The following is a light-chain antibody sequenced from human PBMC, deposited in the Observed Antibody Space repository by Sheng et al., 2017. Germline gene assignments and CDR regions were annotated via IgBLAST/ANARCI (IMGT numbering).Light chain of an antibody. CDR1: QSVLYSFNNKNH. Sequence: DIGMTQSPDSLAVSLGERATINCKSSQSVLYSFNNKNHISWYQQKPGQPPKLLIYWASTRQSGVPDRFSGSGSGTDFTLTISSLQAEDVAVYYCQQYYSTPITFGQGTRLEIK. J-gene: IGKJ5*01. CDR3: QQYYSTPIT. V-gene: IGKV4-1*01. CDR2: WAS.